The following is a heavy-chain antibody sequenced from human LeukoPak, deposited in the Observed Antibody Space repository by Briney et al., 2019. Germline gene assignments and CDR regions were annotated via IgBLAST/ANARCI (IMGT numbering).Heavy chain of an antibody. Sequence: SETLSLTCTVSGGSISSSSYYWGWIRQPPGKGLGWIGTIYYSGSTYYNPSLKSRVTISVDTSKNQFSLKLSSVTAADTAVYYCARKGGGQLVNTRRWFDPWGQGTLVTVSS. CDR2: IYYSGST. CDR3: ARKGGGQLVNTRRWFDP. D-gene: IGHD6-6*01. V-gene: IGHV4-39*01. CDR1: GGSISSSSYY. J-gene: IGHJ5*02.